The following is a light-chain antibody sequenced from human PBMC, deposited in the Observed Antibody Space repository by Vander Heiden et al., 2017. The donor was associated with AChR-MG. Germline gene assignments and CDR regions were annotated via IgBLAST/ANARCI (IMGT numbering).Light chain of an antibody. CDR2: DVS. J-gene: IGLJ1*01. CDR3: SSYTSSSTRV. CDR1: SSDVGGYNY. V-gene: IGLV2-14*03. Sequence: QSALTQPASVSGSPGQSITIPCTGTSSDVGGYNYVSWYQQHPGKAPKLMIHDVSNRPSGVSNRFSGSKSGNTASLTISGLQAEDEADYYCSSYTSSSTRVFGTGTKVTVL.